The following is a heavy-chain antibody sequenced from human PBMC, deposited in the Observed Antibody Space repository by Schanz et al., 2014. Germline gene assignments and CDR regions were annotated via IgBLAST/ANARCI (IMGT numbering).Heavy chain of an antibody. CDR2: ISDSGDTA. Sequence: EVQLVESGGGLVEPGGSLRLSCAASGFSFSSYAMGWVRQARGKGLEWVSLISDSGDTAYYADSVKGRFTISRDNFKGALYLQMSSLRPEDTAVYYCAKDAPYPFDLWGRGTLITVSS. CDR1: GFSFSSYA. V-gene: IGHV3-23*04. J-gene: IGHJ2*01. CDR3: AKDAPYPFDL.